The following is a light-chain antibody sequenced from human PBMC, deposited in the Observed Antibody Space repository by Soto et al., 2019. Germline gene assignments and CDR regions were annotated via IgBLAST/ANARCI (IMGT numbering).Light chain of an antibody. J-gene: IGKJ5*01. CDR1: QSVSSNY. CDR2: GAS. Sequence: EIVLTQSPGTLSLSPGERATLSCRASQSVSSNYLGWYQQKLGQAPRLLIYGASSRATGIPDRFSGSGSGTDFTLTISRLEPEDFAVYYCQQYGSSPPITFGQGTRLEIK. CDR3: QQYGSSPPIT. V-gene: IGKV3-20*01.